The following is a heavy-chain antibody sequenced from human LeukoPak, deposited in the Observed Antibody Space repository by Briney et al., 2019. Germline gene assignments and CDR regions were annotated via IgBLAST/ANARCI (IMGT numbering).Heavy chain of an antibody. J-gene: IGHJ4*02. V-gene: IGHV3-30-3*01. CDR3: ARDSLKNGYNYDYFDY. D-gene: IGHD5-24*01. CDR1: GFTFITYA. Sequence: GRSLRLSCAASGFTFITYAMHWVRQAPAKWLEWVPVISYDGSNEYYVDSVKGRFTISRDNSKNILYLQMNSLTAEDTAVYYCARDSLKNGYNYDYFDYWGQGTLVTVSS. CDR2: ISYDGSNE.